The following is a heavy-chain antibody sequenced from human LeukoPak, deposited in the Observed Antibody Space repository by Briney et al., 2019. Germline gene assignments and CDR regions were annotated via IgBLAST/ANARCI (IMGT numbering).Heavy chain of an antibody. CDR2: ISAYNGNT. J-gene: IGHJ4*02. D-gene: IGHD3-10*01. CDR3: ARDRGFWQADY. CDR1: GYTFTGYY. V-gene: IGHV1-18*04. Sequence: ASVKVSCKASGYTFTGYYMHWVRQAPGQGLEWMGWISAYNGNTNYAQKLQGRVTMTTNTSTSTAYIELRSLRSDDTAVYYCARDRGFWQADYWGQGTLVTVSS.